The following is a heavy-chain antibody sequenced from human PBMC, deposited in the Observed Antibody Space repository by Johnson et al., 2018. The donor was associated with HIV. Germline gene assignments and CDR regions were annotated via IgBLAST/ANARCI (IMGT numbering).Heavy chain of an antibody. CDR1: GFTFSSYA. D-gene: IGHD1-26*01. Sequence: QVQLVESGGGVVQPGRSLRLSCAASGFTFSSYAMHWVRQAPGKGLEWVAVISYDGSEKYFADSVKGRFSISRDNSKNTLYLQMNSLRAEDTAVYYCAIIPPGGAGKGADAFDIWGQGTMVTVSS. CDR3: AIIPPGGAGKGADAFDI. J-gene: IGHJ3*02. V-gene: IGHV3-30*04. CDR2: ISYDGSEK.